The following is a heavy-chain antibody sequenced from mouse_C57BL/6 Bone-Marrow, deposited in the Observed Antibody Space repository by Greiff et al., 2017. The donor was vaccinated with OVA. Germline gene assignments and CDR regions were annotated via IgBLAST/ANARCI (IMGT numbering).Heavy chain of an antibody. CDR1: GYTFTDYY. V-gene: IGHV1-75*01. CDR2: ICPGSGST. CDR3: ARRAGGYAMDY. D-gene: IGHD4-1*01. Sequence: VQLQQSGPELVKPGASVKISCKASGYTFTDYYINWVKQRPGQGLEWIGWICPGSGSTYYNEKFKGKATLTVDKSSSTAYMLLRSLTSEDSAVYFCARRAGGYAMDYWGQGTSVTVSS. J-gene: IGHJ4*01.